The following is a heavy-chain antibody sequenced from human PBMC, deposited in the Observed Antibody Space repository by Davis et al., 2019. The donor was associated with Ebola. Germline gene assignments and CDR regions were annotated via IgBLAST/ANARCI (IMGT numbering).Heavy chain of an antibody. CDR1: GFIFSISW. V-gene: IGHV3-74*01. CDR3: ARERCSGSVCLRAFDI. D-gene: IGHD2-15*01. CDR2: ISGDGSST. J-gene: IGHJ3*02. Sequence: PGGSLRLSCTASGFIFSISWMHWVRQAPGERLVWVSRISGDGSSTHYADSVKGRFTISRDNAKNTLYLQMSSLRAEDMAVYYCARERCSGSVCLRAFDIWGQGTMVTVSS.